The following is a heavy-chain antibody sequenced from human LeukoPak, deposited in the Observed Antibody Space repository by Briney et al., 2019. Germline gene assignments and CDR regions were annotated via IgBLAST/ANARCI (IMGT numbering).Heavy chain of an antibody. Sequence: GGSLRLSCAASGFTFSSYAMHWVRQAPGKGLEWVSAISGSGGSTYYADSVKGRFTISRDNSKNTLYLQMNSLRAEDTAVYYCAKDGQNTIFGVVSVDYWGQGTLVTVSS. V-gene: IGHV3-23*01. CDR3: AKDGQNTIFGVVSVDY. J-gene: IGHJ4*02. D-gene: IGHD3-3*01. CDR2: ISGSGGST. CDR1: GFTFSSYA.